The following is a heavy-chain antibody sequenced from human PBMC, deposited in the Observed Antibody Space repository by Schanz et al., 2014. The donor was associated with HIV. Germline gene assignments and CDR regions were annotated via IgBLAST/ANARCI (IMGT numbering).Heavy chain of an antibody. CDR2: ISSDGSGT. V-gene: IGHV3-74*01. D-gene: IGHD3-3*01. CDR1: GFTFSTSW. Sequence: EVQLVESGGGLVQPGGSLRLSCAASGFTFSTSWMHWVRQAPGKGLVWVSRISSDGSGTSYADSVKGRFTISRDNAKNTLYLQTNSLRGEDTAVYYCAREASLEWLYGVDVWGQGTTVTVSS. CDR3: AREASLEWLYGVDV. J-gene: IGHJ6*02.